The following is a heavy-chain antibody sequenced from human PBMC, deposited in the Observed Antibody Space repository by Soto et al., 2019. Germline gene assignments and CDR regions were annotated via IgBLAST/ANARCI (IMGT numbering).Heavy chain of an antibody. CDR3: VRARGNNYGYFDY. CDR2: INDDGSRT. Sequence: GGSLRLSCAASGFTFSGFGMHWVRQTPGKGLVWVSRINDDGSRTTYADSVKGRFTISIDNAKSTLYLQMNSLGAEDTAVYYCVRARGNNYGYFDYWGQGTLVTVSS. J-gene: IGHJ4*02. CDR1: GFTFSGFG. V-gene: IGHV3-74*01. D-gene: IGHD5-18*01.